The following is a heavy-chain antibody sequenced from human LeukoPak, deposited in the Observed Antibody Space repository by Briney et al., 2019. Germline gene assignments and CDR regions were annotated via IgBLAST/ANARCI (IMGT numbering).Heavy chain of an antibody. CDR2: IYHSGST. D-gene: IGHD2-15*01. Sequence: PSQTLSLTCTVSGGSISSGGYYWSWIRQPPGKGLEWIGYIYHSGSTYYNPSLKSRVTISVDRSKNQFSLKLSSVTAADTAVYYCARVHIVVVAPGAFDIWGQGTMVTVSS. CDR3: ARVHIVVVAPGAFDI. CDR1: GGSISSGGYY. J-gene: IGHJ3*02. V-gene: IGHV4-30-2*01.